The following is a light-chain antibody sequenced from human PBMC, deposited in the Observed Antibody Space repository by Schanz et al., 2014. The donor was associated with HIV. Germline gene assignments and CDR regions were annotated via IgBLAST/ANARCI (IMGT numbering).Light chain of an antibody. CDR3: QQYTKYAPFT. Sequence: DIQMTQSPSTLSASIGDRVTITCRASQTIFTWLAWYQQKPGKAPKVLIYEASTLETGVPSRFSGSGSGTDFTLTINGLQPDDLATYYCQQYTKYAPFTFGQGTKLEIK. V-gene: IGKV1-5*01. J-gene: IGKJ2*01. CDR2: EAS. CDR1: QTIFTW.